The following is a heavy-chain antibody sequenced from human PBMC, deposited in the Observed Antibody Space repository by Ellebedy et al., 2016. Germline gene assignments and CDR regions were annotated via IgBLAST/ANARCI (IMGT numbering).Heavy chain of an antibody. V-gene: IGHV3-33*01. D-gene: IGHD6-19*01. CDR1: GFTFTNYG. CDR3: ARDFRSGFHDY. CDR2: IYNDGTKK. Sequence: GESLKISXAASGFTFTNYGIHWVRQAPGKGLEWVAVIYNDGTKKYYADSVKGRFTISRDDSKNTVYLQMNSLRAEDTAVYYCARDFRSGFHDYWGQGNLVTVSS. J-gene: IGHJ4*02.